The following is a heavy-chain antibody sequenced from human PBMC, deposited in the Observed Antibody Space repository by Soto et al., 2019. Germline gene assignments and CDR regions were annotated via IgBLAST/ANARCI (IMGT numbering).Heavy chain of an antibody. Sequence: QVRLVQSGAEVKKPGASVKVSCKASGYTFTGYYIHWVRQAPGQGLEWVGWINPNSGGANIAQKFKGCATITRDPSITTTTLEPSMPRSNDTAMYFCASDYDGSAPYCFEIWGQGTMVTVAS. CDR1: GYTFTGYY. D-gene: IGHD3-22*01. CDR3: ASDYDGSAPYCFEI. CDR2: INPNSGGA. J-gene: IGHJ3*02. V-gene: IGHV1-2*04.